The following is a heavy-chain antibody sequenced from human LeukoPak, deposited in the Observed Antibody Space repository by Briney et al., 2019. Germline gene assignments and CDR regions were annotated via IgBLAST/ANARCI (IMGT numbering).Heavy chain of an antibody. D-gene: IGHD2-2*01. Sequence: ASVKVSCKASGYTFTDYYMHWVRQAPGQGLEWMTWINPNSGDTYNAQKFQGRVTMTRDTSISTAYMELSWLRSDDTAVYYCARANFLYCSSINCLFDYWGQGTLVTVSS. V-gene: IGHV1-2*02. CDR1: GYTFTDYY. CDR3: ARANFLYCSSINCLFDY. CDR2: INPNSGDT. J-gene: IGHJ4*02.